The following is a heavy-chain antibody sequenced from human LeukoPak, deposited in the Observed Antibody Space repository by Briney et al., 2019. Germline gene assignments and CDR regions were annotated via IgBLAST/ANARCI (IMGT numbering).Heavy chain of an antibody. V-gene: IGHV3-53*01. J-gene: IGHJ4*02. CDR2: IYSGGST. D-gene: IGHD4-17*01. CDR3: ARVSSTTSFDY. Sequence: GGSLRLSCAASGFTASSNYMSWVRQAPGKGLEWVSVIYSGGSTYYADSVKGRFTISRDNSKNTLYLQMNSLRAEDTAVYYCARVSSTTSFDYWGQGTLVTVSS. CDR1: GFTASSNY.